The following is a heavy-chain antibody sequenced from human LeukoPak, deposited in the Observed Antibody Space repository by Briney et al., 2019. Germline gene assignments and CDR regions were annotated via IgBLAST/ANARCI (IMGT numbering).Heavy chain of an antibody. CDR1: GGSFSGYY. Sequence: PSETLSLTCAVYGGSFSGYYWSWIRQPPGKGLEWIGEINHSGSTNYNPSLKSRVTISVDTSKNQFSLKLSSVTAADTAVYYCASVAVNYYGIGVWGQWSTVP. J-gene: IGHJ6*02. CDR2: INHSGST. V-gene: IGHV4-34*01. CDR3: ASVAVNYYGIGV. D-gene: IGHD3-22*01.